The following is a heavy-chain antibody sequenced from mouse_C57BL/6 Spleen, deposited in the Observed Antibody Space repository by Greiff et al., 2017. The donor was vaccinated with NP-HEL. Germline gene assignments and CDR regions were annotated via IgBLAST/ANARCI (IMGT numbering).Heavy chain of an antibody. J-gene: IGHJ2*01. D-gene: IGHD1-1*01. V-gene: IGHV1-15*01. CDR2: IDPETGGT. Sequence: QVHVKQSGAELVRPGASVTLSCKASGYTFTDYEMHWVKQTPVHGLEWIGAIDPETGGTAYNQKFKGKAILTADKSSSTAYMELRSLTSEDSAVYYCTRPNYYGLDYWGQGTTLTVSS. CDR1: GYTFTDYE. CDR3: TRPNYYGLDY.